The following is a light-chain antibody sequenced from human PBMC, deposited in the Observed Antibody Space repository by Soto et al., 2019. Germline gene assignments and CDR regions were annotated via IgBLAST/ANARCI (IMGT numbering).Light chain of an antibody. Sequence: QSVLTQPASVSGSPGQSITISCTGTSSDVGGYNYVSWYQQHPGKAPKLMIYDVSNLPSGVSNRFSGSKSGNTASLTISGLQAEDEADYYSSSYTSSSTRVFGTGTKVTV. J-gene: IGLJ1*01. CDR1: SSDVGGYNY. CDR3: SSYTSSSTRV. V-gene: IGLV2-14*01. CDR2: DVS.